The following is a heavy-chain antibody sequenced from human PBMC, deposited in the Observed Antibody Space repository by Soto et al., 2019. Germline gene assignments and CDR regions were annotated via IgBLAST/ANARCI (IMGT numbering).Heavy chain of an antibody. CDR3: ARVQVDYYDSSGYSRAAFDY. D-gene: IGHD3-22*01. CDR1: GYTFTGYY. CDR2: INPNSGGT. V-gene: IGHV1-2*02. J-gene: IGHJ4*02. Sequence: GASVKVSCKASGYTFTGYYMHWVRQAPGQGLEWMGWINPNSGGTNYAQKFQGRVTMTRDTSISTACMELSRLRSDDTAVYYCARVQVDYYDSSGYSRAAFDYWGQGTLVTVSS.